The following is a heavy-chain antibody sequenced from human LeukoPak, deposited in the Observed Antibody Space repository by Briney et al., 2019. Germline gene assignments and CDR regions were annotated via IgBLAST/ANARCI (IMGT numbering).Heavy chain of an antibody. Sequence: PGGSLRLSCAASGFTFSSYSMNWVRQAPGKGLEWVSSISSSSSSHIYYADSVKGRFTISRDNAKNSLYLQMNSLRAEDTAVYYCARRRRVDYMDVWGKGTTVTVSS. V-gene: IGHV3-21*01. CDR3: ARRRRVDYMDV. J-gene: IGHJ6*03. CDR2: ISSSSSSHI. CDR1: GFTFSSYS.